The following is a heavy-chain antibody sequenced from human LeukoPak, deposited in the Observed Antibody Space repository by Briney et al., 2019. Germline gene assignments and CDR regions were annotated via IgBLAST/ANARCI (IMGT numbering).Heavy chain of an antibody. V-gene: IGHV1-3*01. Sequence: ASVKVSCKASGYTFTSYAIHWVRQAPGQRLEWMGWINGVNGNTEYSQKFQGRVTITRDTSASTAHMELSSLRSEDTAVYYCARYSSSWYGDAFDIWGQGTMVTVSS. CDR1: GYTFTSYA. CDR3: ARYSSSWYGDAFDI. D-gene: IGHD6-13*01. J-gene: IGHJ3*02. CDR2: INGVNGNT.